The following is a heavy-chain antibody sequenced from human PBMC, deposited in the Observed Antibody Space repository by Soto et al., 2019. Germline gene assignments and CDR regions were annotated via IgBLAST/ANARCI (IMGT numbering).Heavy chain of an antibody. J-gene: IGHJ6*02. Sequence: QVQLVQSGAEVKKPGSSVKVSCKASGGTFSSYAISWVRQAPGQGLEWMGGIVPIFGTANYAQKFQGRVTITADESTSTAYMELSSLRSEDTAVYFCARDLYRIAALLPYYYYGMDVWGQGTTVTVSS. CDR1: GGTFSSYA. CDR3: ARDLYRIAALLPYYYYGMDV. CDR2: IVPIFGTA. D-gene: IGHD6-6*01. V-gene: IGHV1-69*12.